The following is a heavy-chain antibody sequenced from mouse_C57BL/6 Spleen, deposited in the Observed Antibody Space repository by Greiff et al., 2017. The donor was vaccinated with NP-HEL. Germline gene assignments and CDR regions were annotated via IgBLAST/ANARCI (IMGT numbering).Heavy chain of an antibody. D-gene: IGHD1-1*01. V-gene: IGHV2-2*01. CDR2: IWSGGST. CDR3: ARNFGGSSPYFDY. J-gene: IGHJ2*01. CDR1: GFSLTSYG. Sequence: QVQLQQSGPGLVQPSQSLSITCTVSGFSLTSYGVHWVRQSPGKGLEWLGVIWSGGSTDYNAAFISRLSISKDNSKSQVFFKMNSLQADDTAIYYCARNFGGSSPYFDYWGQSTTLTVSS.